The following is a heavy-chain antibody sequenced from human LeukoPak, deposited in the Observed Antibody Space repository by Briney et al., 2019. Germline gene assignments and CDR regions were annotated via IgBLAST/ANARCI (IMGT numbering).Heavy chain of an antibody. CDR1: GFTFSSYG. Sequence: GRSLRLSCAASGFTFSSYGMHWVRQAPGKGLEWVAVISYDGSNKYYADSVKGRFTISRDNSKNTLYLQMNSLRAEDTAVYYCAKAFGGVYCSSTSCYDTTVDYWGQGTLVTVSS. D-gene: IGHD2-2*01. CDR3: AKAFGGVYCSSTSCYDTTVDY. CDR2: ISYDGSNK. V-gene: IGHV3-30*18. J-gene: IGHJ4*02.